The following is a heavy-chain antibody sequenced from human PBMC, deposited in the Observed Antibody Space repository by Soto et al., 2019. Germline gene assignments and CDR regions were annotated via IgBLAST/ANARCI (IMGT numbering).Heavy chain of an antibody. CDR3: ARDGWQGVDV. CDR1: GGSINSGDYY. V-gene: IGHV4-30-4*01. Sequence: SETLSLTCTVSGGSINSGDYYWSWIRQPPGKGLEWIGYIYYTGTTYYNPSLKSRVTISIDTSKNQFSLKLGSVTAADTAVYYCARDGWQGVDVWGQGTTVTVSS. CDR2: IYYTGTT. D-gene: IGHD2-15*01. J-gene: IGHJ6*02.